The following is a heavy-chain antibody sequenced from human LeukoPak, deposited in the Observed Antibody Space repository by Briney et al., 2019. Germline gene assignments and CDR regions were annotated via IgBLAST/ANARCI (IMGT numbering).Heavy chain of an antibody. Sequence: PSETLSLTCTVSGGSISSSSYYWGWIRQPPGKGLEWIGSIYYSGSTYYNPSLKSRVAISVDTSKNQFSLKLSSVTAADTAVYYCARDTVESGILDAFDIWGQGTMVTVSS. D-gene: IGHD1-26*01. CDR3: ARDTVESGILDAFDI. J-gene: IGHJ3*02. CDR2: IYYSGST. CDR1: GGSISSSSYY. V-gene: IGHV4-39*07.